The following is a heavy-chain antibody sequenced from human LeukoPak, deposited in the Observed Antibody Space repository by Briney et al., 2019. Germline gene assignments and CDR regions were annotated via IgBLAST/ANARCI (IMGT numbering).Heavy chain of an antibody. J-gene: IGHJ4*02. CDR2: ISDSGRTT. V-gene: IGHV3-23*01. CDR3: AKGLGFLPQFDY. CDR1: GFTFSSEA. D-gene: IGHD6-19*01. Sequence: GGSLRLSCAASGFTFSSEAMTWVRQAPGKGLGWVSSISDSGRTTYYADSVKGRFTISRDNSKSTVYLQMNSLRAEDTALYYCAKGLGFLPQFDYWGQGTLVAVSS.